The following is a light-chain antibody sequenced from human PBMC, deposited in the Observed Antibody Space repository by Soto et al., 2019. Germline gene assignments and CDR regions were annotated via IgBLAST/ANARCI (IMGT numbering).Light chain of an antibody. V-gene: IGLV3-21*02. J-gene: IGLJ1*01. CDR2: DDD. CDR3: PVWDSSSDHPLV. CDR1: KIESKN. Sequence: SYELTQPPSVSVAPGRTARVTCGGNKIESKNVQWYQQKPGQAPVLVVYDDDRRPSGIPERFSGSNSGNTATLTISRVEAGDEADYYCPVWDSSSDHPLVFGTGTKVTVL.